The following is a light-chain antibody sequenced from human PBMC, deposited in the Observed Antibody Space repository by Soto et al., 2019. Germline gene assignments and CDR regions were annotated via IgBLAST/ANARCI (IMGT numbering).Light chain of an antibody. CDR3: QQYGGSPPFT. Sequence: EIVLTQSPGTLSLSPGEGATLSCRASHSVSSTYLAWYQQKPGQAPRLLIYGASSRATGIPDRFSGSGSGTDFTLPISRLEPEDFAVYYCQQYGGSPPFTFGQGTKLEIK. V-gene: IGKV3-20*01. J-gene: IGKJ2*01. CDR1: HSVSSTY. CDR2: GAS.